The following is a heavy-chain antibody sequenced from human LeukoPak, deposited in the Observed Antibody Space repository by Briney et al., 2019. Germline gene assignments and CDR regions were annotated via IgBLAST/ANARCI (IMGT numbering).Heavy chain of an antibody. Sequence: PGGSLRLSCAASGFTFTSYGISWVRQAPGQGLEWMGWISAYNGNTNYAQKLQGRVTMTTDTSTSTAYMELRSLRSDDTAVYYCARVYRFFGVVSGVVDPWGQGTLVTVSS. J-gene: IGHJ5*02. CDR3: ARVYRFFGVVSGVVDP. D-gene: IGHD3-3*01. V-gene: IGHV1-18*01. CDR2: ISAYNGNT. CDR1: GFTFTSYG.